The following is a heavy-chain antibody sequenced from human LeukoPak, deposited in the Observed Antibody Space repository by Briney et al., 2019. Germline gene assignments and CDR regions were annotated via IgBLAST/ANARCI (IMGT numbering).Heavy chain of an antibody. CDR1: GFTFSSYS. D-gene: IGHD6-6*01. J-gene: IGHJ6*03. CDR3: ARDRVAARQWGYYYYMDV. Sequence: GGSLRLSCAASGFTFSSYSMNWVRQAPGKGLEWVSSISSSSYIYYADSVKGRFTISRDNAKNSLYLQMNSLRAEDTAVYYCARDRVAARQWGYYYYMDVWGKGTTVTVSS. CDR2: ISSSSYI. V-gene: IGHV3-21*01.